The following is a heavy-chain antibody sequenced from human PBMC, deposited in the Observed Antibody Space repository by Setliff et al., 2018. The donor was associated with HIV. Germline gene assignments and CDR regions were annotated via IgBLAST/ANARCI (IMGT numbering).Heavy chain of an antibody. D-gene: IGHD3-10*01. Sequence: SETLSLTCTVSGGSISSSSSFWGWIRQPPGKGLEWIGRIYYSGSTYYNPSLQSRVTISVDTSKNQFSLRLTSVTAADTAVYYCASLDGSESPYIYYYYMDVWGEGTAVTVSS. V-gene: IGHV4-39*01. CDR3: ASLDGSESPYIYYYYMDV. CDR2: IYYSGST. CDR1: GGSISSSSSF. J-gene: IGHJ6*03.